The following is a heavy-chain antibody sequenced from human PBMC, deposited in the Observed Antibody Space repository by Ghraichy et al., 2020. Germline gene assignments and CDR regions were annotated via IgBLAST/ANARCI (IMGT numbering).Heavy chain of an antibody. Sequence: SQTISLTCAVYGGSFSAYYWTWIRQPPGKGLEWIGEINHSGGTNYNPSLKSRVTISVDTSKNHLSLKMNSVTAADTAVYYCAKWVFAAGTKFHHWGQGTLVTVSS. V-gene: IGHV4-34*01. J-gene: IGHJ1*01. D-gene: IGHD6-13*01. CDR1: GGSFSAYY. CDR3: AKWVFAAGTKFHH. CDR2: INHSGGT.